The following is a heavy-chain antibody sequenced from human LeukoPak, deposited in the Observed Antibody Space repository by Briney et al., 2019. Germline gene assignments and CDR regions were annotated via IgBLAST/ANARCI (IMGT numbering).Heavy chain of an antibody. CDR3: ARVNYYGSGSYYHENYFDY. J-gene: IGHJ4*02. Sequence: PSGTLSLTCAVSGGSISSSNWWSWVCQPPGKGLEWIGEIYHSGSTNYNPSLKSRVTISVDKSKNQFSLKLSSVTAADTAVYYCARVNYYGSGSYYHENYFDYWGQGTLVTASS. D-gene: IGHD3-10*01. CDR2: IYHSGST. V-gene: IGHV4-4*02. CDR1: GGSISSSNW.